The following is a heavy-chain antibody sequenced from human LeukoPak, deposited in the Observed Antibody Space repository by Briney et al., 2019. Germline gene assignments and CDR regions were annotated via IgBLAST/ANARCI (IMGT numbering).Heavy chain of an antibody. CDR3: ARRVVPAAISNNWFDP. CDR1: GYTFTSYY. V-gene: IGHV1-46*01. J-gene: IGHJ5*02. CDR2: INPSGGST. Sequence: GASVKVSCKASGYTFTSYYMHWVRQAPGQGLEWMGIINPSGGSTSYAQKFQGRVTMTRDTSTSTVYMELSSLRSEDTAVYYCARRVVPAAISNNWFDPWGQGTLVTVSS. D-gene: IGHD2-2*02.